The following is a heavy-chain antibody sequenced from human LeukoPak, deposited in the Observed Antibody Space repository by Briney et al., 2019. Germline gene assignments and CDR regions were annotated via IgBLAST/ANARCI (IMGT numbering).Heavy chain of an antibody. CDR1: GYTFTGYY. CDR3: ARQKYQLPSFSDY. J-gene: IGHJ4*02. D-gene: IGHD2-2*01. CDR2: INPNSGGT. V-gene: IGHV1-2*02. Sequence: GASVKVSCXASGYTFTGYYMHWVRQAHGQGLEWMGWINPNSGGTNYAQKFQGRVTMTRDTSISTAYMELSRLRSDDTAVYYCARQKYQLPSFSDYWGQGTLVTVSS.